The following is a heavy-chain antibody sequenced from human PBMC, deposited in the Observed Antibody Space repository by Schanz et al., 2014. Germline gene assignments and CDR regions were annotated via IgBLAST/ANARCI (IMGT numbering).Heavy chain of an antibody. CDR3: AKDAPYPFDL. V-gene: IGHV3-23*04. J-gene: IGHJ2*01. CDR2: ISASGGTT. Sequence: EVQLVESGGGLVQPGGSLRLSCAASGFTFSSYSMTWVRQIPGKGLEWVSAISASGGTTYYADSVKGRFTISRDNSKNTLYLQMNSLRAEDTAIYYCAKDAPYPFDLWGRGTLITVSS. CDR1: GFTFSSYS.